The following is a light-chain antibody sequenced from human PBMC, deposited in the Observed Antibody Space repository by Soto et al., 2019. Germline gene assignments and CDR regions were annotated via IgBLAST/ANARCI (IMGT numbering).Light chain of an antibody. Sequence: EIVVTQSPGTLSLSPGEGATLSCRASQSVSSNYLAWYHQKPGQAPRLLLYGASNRATGIPDRFSGSGSGTEFTLTISRLEHEDFAVYYCQQYSSSPLTFGGGTTVEIK. CDR3: QQYSSSPLT. J-gene: IGKJ4*01. CDR2: GAS. V-gene: IGKV3-20*01. CDR1: QSVSSNY.